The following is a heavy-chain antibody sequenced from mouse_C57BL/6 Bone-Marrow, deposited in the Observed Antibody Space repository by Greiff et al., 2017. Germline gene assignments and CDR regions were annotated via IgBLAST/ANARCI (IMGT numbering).Heavy chain of an antibody. V-gene: IGHV5-15*01. Sequence: EVKLVESGGGLVQPGGSLKLSCAASGFTFSDYGMAWVRQAPRKGPEWVAFISNLAYSIYYADTVTGRFTISRENAKNTLYLERSSLRSEDTAMYYCARLNWDENYFDYWGQGTTLTVSS. CDR1: GFTFSDYG. CDR2: ISNLAYSI. J-gene: IGHJ2*01. D-gene: IGHD4-1*01. CDR3: ARLNWDENYFDY.